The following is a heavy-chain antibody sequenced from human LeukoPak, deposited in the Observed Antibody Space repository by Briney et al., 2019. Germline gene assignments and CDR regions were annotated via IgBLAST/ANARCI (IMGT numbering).Heavy chain of an antibody. J-gene: IGHJ6*03. CDR2: IIPIFGTA. Sequence: SVKVSCKASGGTFSSYAISWVRQAPGQGLEWMGGIIPIFGTANYAHKFQGRVTITTDESTSTAYMELSSLRSEDRAVYYYAQSSSRPSYYYYMDVWGKGTTVTVSS. CDR1: GGTFSSYA. V-gene: IGHV1-69*05. D-gene: IGHD6-13*01. CDR3: AQSSSRPSYYYYMDV.